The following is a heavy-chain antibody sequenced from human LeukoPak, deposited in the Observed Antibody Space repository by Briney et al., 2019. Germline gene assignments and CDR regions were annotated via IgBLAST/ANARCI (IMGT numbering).Heavy chain of an antibody. CDR3: AKVGGYDWKYGDYAYYFDY. Sequence: PGGSLRLSCAASGFTFSSYGMHWVRQAPGKGLEWVAFIRYDGSNKYYADSVKGRFTISGDNSKNTLYLQMNSLRAEDTAVYYCAKVGGYDWKYGDYAYYFDYWGQGTLVTVSS. CDR1: GFTFSSYG. V-gene: IGHV3-30*02. J-gene: IGHJ4*02. CDR2: IRYDGSNK. D-gene: IGHD5-12*01.